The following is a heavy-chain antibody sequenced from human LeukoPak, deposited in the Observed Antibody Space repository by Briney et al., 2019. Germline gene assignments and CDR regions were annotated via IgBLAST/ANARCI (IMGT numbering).Heavy chain of an antibody. CDR1: VGSIIGYY. D-gene: IGHD2/OR15-2a*01. V-gene: IGHV4-4*07. Sequence: SETLSLTCTVSVGSIIGYYWAWIRQPAGKGLEWIGRISTNGSPRYNPSLTSRLSMSIDMSKNQFSLKLTSVTAADTGVYYCARGLSASYDFNWFDLWGHGFLVTVSS. CDR3: ARGLSASYDFNWFDL. J-gene: IGHJ5*02. CDR2: ISTNGSP.